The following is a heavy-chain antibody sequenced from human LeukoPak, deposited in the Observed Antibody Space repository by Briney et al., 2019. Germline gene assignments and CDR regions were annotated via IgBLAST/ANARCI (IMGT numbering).Heavy chain of an antibody. D-gene: IGHD5-24*01. CDR1: GFAFSNAW. V-gene: IGHV3-15*01. CDR2: ITRNAEGGTT. J-gene: IGHJ4*02. CDR3: SEMSSY. Sequence: KPGGSLRLSCAASGFAFSNAWVTWVRQAPGKGLEWVGRITRNAEGGTTAYAAPVKGRFTISRDDSRHTLYLQMNSLRTEDTAVYYCSEMSSYWGQGTLVTVSS.